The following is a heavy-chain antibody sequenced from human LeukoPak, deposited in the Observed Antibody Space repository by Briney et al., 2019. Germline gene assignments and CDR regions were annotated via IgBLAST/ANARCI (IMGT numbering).Heavy chain of an antibody. D-gene: IGHD3-3*01. V-gene: IGHV3-30-3*01. CDR2: ISYDGSNK. Sequence: GGSLRLSCAASGFTFSSYAMHWVRQAPGKGLEWVAVISYDGSNKYYADSVKGRFTISRDNSKNTLYLQMNSLRAEDTAVYYCARSVLRFQFDIWGQGTMVTVSS. CDR3: ARSVLRFQFDI. J-gene: IGHJ3*02. CDR1: GFTFSSYA.